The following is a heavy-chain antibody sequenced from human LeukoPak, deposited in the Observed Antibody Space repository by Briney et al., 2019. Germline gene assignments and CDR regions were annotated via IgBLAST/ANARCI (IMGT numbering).Heavy chain of an antibody. J-gene: IGHJ6*02. D-gene: IGHD3-16*01. V-gene: IGHV1-69*13. CDR2: IIPIFGTA. CDR3: TTRACHAGGCSSSFYYYYGLHF. Sequence: SVKVSCKASGNSISNYAVSWVRQAPGQGFEWMGGIIPIFGTADYAQKVQGRVTITADQSTSTTYMALSSLKSEDTATYYCTTRACHAGGCSSSFYYYYGLHFWGQGTTVSVSS. CDR1: GNSISNYA.